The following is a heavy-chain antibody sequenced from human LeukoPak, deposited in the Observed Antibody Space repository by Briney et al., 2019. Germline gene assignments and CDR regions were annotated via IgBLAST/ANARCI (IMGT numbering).Heavy chain of an antibody. D-gene: IGHD6-13*01. CDR3: ARVFPGYSSSWYSWFDP. Sequence: SETLSLTCAVYGGSFSGYYWSWIRQPPGKGLEWIGEIKHSGSTNYNPSLKSRVTISVDTSKNQFSLKLSSVTAADTAVYYCARVFPGYSSSWYSWFDPWGQGILVTVSS. V-gene: IGHV4-34*01. CDR1: GGSFSGYY. J-gene: IGHJ5*02. CDR2: IKHSGST.